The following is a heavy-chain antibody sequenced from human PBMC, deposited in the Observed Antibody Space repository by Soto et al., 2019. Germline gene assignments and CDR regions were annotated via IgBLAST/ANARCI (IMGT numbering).Heavy chain of an antibody. D-gene: IGHD2-21*02. CDR2: IYYSGST. V-gene: IGHV4-31*03. CDR1: GGSISSGGYY. J-gene: IGHJ4*02. CDR3: ARGPVVTPFVDY. Sequence: SETLSLTCTVSGGSISSGGYYWSWIRQHPGKGLEWIGYIYYSGSTYYNPSLKSRVTISVDTSKNQFSLKLSSVTAADTAIYYCARGPVVTPFVDYWGQGILVTVSS.